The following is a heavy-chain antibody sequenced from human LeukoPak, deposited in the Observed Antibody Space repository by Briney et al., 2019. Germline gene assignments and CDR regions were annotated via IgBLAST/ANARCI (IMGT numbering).Heavy chain of an antibody. CDR1: GFTFSSYG. Sequence: GGSLRLSCAASGFTFSSYGMHWVRQAPGKGLEWVAFIRYDGTNKYYADSVKGRFTISRDNSKNTLYLQMNSLRAEDTAVYYCAKDGEWELPTPYYFDYWGQGTLVTVSS. CDR2: IRYDGTNK. CDR3: AKDGEWELPTPYYFDY. D-gene: IGHD1-26*01. V-gene: IGHV3-30*02. J-gene: IGHJ4*02.